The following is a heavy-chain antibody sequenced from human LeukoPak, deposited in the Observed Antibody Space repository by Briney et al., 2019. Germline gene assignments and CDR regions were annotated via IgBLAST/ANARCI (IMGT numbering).Heavy chain of an antibody. V-gene: IGHV3-9*01. CDR1: GFTFDDYA. Sequence: GGSLRLSCAASGFTFDDYAMHWVRQAPGKGLEWVSGISWNSGSIGYADSVKGRFTISRDNSKNTVYLQMNSLRVEDTAVYYCAKDRATMSFDYWGQGTPVTVSS. CDR3: AKDRATMSFDY. J-gene: IGHJ4*02. CDR2: ISWNSGSI. D-gene: IGHD3-22*01.